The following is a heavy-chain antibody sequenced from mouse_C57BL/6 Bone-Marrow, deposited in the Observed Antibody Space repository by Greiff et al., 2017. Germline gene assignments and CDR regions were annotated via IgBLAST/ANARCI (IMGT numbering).Heavy chain of an antibody. D-gene: IGHD1-1*01. J-gene: IGHJ1*03. CDR2: IYPRDGST. Sequence: QVHVKQSGPELVKPGASVKLSCKASGYTFTSYDITWVKQRPGQGLEWIGWIYPRDGSTKYNEKFKGKATLSVDTSSSTAYMELHSLSSEASAVYFCARLKCDGSSEEWYFDIWGTGTTVAVSA. V-gene: IGHV1-85*01. CDR1: GYTFTSYD. CDR3: ARLKCDGSSEEWYFDI.